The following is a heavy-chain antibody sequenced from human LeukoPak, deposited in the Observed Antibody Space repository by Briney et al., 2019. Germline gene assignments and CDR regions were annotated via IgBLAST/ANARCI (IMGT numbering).Heavy chain of an antibody. J-gene: IGHJ3*02. CDR1: GYXFTGYY. D-gene: IGHD7-27*01. Sequence: ASVKVSCKASGYXFTGYYIHWVRQAPGQGLEWMGWINPTSGDTNYLQKFQGRVIMTRDTSISTAYMELSRVRSDDTAVYYCARGDGDGPARRAFDIWGQGTMVTVSS. CDR2: INPTSGDT. V-gene: IGHV1-2*02. CDR3: ARGDGDGPARRAFDI.